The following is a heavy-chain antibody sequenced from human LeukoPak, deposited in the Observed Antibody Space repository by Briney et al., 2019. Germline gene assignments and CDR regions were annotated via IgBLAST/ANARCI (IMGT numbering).Heavy chain of an antibody. V-gene: IGHV3-48*02. D-gene: IGHD4-17*01. CDR3: ARGATVTSPFDY. CDR2: ISRGGSTI. Sequence: GGSLRLSCAASGFIVSNYNMSWVRQAPGKGLEWVSKISRGGSTIYYAYSVKGRFTISRDNGKNSVYLQMNSLRDEDTAVYFCARGATVTSPFDYWGQGTPGTVSS. CDR1: GFIVSNYN. J-gene: IGHJ4*02.